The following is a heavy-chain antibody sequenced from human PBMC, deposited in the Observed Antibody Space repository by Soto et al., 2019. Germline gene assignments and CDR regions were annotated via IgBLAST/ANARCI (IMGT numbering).Heavy chain of an antibody. V-gene: IGHV1-69*04. Sequence: SVKVSCKASGGTFSSYSISWVRHAPGQGLEWMGRIIPILGIANYAQKFQGRVTITADKSTSTAYMELSSLRSEDTAVYYCARERTSYSNYVMDYYYYMDVWGKGTTVTVSS. D-gene: IGHD4-4*01. CDR1: GGTFSSYS. CDR3: ARERTSYSNYVMDYYYYMDV. CDR2: IIPILGIA. J-gene: IGHJ6*03.